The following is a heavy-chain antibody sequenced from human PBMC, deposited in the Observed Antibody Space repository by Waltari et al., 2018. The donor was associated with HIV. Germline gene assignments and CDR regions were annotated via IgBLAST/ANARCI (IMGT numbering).Heavy chain of an antibody. CDR1: GFTFSSDR. Sequence: EVQLVESGGGLVQPGGSLRLSCAASGFTFSSDRMNWVRQAPGKGLEWVSYISSSGSTIYYADSVRGRFTISRDNAKNSLYLQLNSLRAEDTAVYYCARDYSGTYADFDYWGQGTLVTVSS. V-gene: IGHV3-48*01. CDR2: ISSSGSTI. CDR3: ARDYSGTYADFDY. D-gene: IGHD1-26*01. J-gene: IGHJ4*02.